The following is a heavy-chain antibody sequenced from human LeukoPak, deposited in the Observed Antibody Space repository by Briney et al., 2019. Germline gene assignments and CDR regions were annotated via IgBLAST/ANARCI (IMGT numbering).Heavy chain of an antibody. CDR1: GDSVSSDSAA. CDR2: TYYRSKWFS. CDR3: ARKGTVTTPFDY. D-gene: IGHD4-11*01. J-gene: IGHJ4*02. V-gene: IGHV6-1*01. Sequence: RSQTLSLTCAISGDSVSSDSAAWNWIRQSPSGGLEWLGRTYYRSKWFSDYALSVKSRIAINADTSKNQFSLQLNSVTPEDTAVYYCARKGTVTTPFDYWGQGILVTVSS.